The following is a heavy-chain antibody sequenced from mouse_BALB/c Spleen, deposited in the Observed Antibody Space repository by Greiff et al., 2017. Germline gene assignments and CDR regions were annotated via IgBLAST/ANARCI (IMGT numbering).Heavy chain of an antibody. CDR2: IDPANGNT. CDR1: GFNIKDTY. V-gene: IGHV14-3*02. Sequence: EVKLVESGAELVKPGASVKLSCTASGFNIKDTYMHWVKQRPEQGLEWIGRIDPANGNTKYDPKFQGKATITADTSSNTAYLQLSSLTSEDTAVYYCARDYDGGDYAMDYWGQGTSVTVSS. J-gene: IGHJ4*01. CDR3: ARDYDGGDYAMDY. D-gene: IGHD2-4*01.